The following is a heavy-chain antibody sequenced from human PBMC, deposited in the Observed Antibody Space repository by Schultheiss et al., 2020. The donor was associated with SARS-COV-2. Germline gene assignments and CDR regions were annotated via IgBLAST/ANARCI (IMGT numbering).Heavy chain of an antibody. CDR3: AKDIGGGWYSGLDY. J-gene: IGHJ4*02. CDR2: INSDGSAS. Sequence: GGSLRLSCAASGFTFRNYWMHWVRQIPGKGLVWVSRINSDGSASSYADSVKGRFTVSRDNAGNTLYLQMNSLRAEDTALYYCAKDIGGGWYSGLDYWGQGTLVTVSS. D-gene: IGHD6-19*01. V-gene: IGHV3-74*01. CDR1: GFTFRNYW.